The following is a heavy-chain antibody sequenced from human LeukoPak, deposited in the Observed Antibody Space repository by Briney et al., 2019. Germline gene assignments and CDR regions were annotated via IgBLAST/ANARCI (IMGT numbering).Heavy chain of an antibody. CDR1: GFTFSSAW. J-gene: IGHJ1*01. D-gene: IGHD1-26*01. V-gene: IGHV3-15*01. CDR3: ATDIEWDLLLTEYFQH. Sequence: PGGSLRLSCAASGFTFSSAWMSWVRQAPGKGLEWVGRIKSKAHGWTTDYTAPVRGRFTISRDDSKNTLYLQMNGLKTEDTAVYYCATDIEWDLLLTEYFQHWGQGILVIVSS. CDR2: IKSKAHGWTT.